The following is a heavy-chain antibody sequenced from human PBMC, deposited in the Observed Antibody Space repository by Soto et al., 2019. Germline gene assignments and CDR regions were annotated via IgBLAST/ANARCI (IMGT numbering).Heavy chain of an antibody. CDR2: IYSGGST. Sequence: GGSLRLSCAASGFTVSSNYMSWVRQAPGKGLEWVSVIYSGGSTYYADSVKGRFTTSRDNSKNTLYLQMNSLRAEDTAVYYCARGKGYSSSPVDPWGQGTLVTVSS. CDR1: GFTVSSNY. V-gene: IGHV3-53*01. CDR3: ARGKGYSSSPVDP. D-gene: IGHD6-6*01. J-gene: IGHJ5*02.